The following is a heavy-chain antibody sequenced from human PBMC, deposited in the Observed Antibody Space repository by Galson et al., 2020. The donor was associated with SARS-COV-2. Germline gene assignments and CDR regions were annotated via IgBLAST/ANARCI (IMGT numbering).Heavy chain of an antibody. J-gene: IGHJ4*02. CDR2: IYSGGST. V-gene: IGHV3-66*01. CDR1: GFTVSSNY. CDR3: ARDSSKAAGYFDY. Sequence: GESLKISCAASGFTVSSNYMSWVRQAPGKGLEWVSVIYSGGSTYYADSVKGRFTISRDNSKNTLYLQMNSLRAEDTAVYYCARDSSKAAGYFDYWGQGTLVTVSS. D-gene: IGHD6-6*01.